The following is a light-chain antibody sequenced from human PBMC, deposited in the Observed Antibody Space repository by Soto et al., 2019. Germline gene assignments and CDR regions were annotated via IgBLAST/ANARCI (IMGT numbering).Light chain of an antibody. J-gene: IGKJ5*01. CDR3: QQRYDWPPIT. CDR1: QSVRNY. Sequence: EIVLTQSPATLSLSPGERATISCRASQSVRNYLAWYQQKPGQAPRLLIYDTSNRATGIPARFSGSGSGTDFTLTISSLEPEDFAVYYCQQRYDWPPITFGQGTRLEIK. V-gene: IGKV3-11*01. CDR2: DTS.